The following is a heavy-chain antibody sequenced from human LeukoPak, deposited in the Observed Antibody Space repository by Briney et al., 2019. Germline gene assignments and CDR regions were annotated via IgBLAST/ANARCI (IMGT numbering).Heavy chain of an antibody. V-gene: IGHV3-23*01. CDR1: GFTFSSYS. J-gene: IGHJ4*02. CDR2: ISGSGGST. Sequence: GGSPRLSCAASGFTFSSYSMNWVRQAPGKGLEWVSAISGSGGSTYYADSVKGRFTISRDNSKNTLYLQMNSLRAEDTAVYYCAKYYGDYEYFDYWGQGTLVTVSS. CDR3: AKYYGDYEYFDY. D-gene: IGHD4-17*01.